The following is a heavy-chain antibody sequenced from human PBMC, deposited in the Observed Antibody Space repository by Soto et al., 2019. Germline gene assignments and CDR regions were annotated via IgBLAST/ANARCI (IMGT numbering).Heavy chain of an antibody. Sequence: EVQLVESGGGLVQPGGSLRLSCAASGFTISNHDMHWVRQVTGKGLEWVSVIGTAGDTYYPDSVKGRFTISRENAKNSLYLQMNSLRAGDTAVYYCARLASVRDYWGQGTLVTVSS. CDR3: ARLASVRDY. D-gene: IGHD6-19*01. CDR2: IGTAGDT. V-gene: IGHV3-13*01. CDR1: GFTISNHD. J-gene: IGHJ4*02.